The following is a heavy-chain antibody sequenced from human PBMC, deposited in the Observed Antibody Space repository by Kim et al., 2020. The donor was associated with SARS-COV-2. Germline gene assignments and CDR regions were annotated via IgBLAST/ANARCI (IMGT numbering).Heavy chain of an antibody. J-gene: IGHJ4*02. V-gene: IGHV3-21*01. CDR3: ARDGYNGPSFDY. CDR1: GFTFSSYS. D-gene: IGHD5-12*01. CDR2: ISSSSSYI. Sequence: GGSLRLSCAASGFTFSSYSMNWVRQAPGKGLEWVSSISSSSSYIYYADSVKGRFTISRDNAKNSLYLQMNSLRAEDTAVYYCARDGYNGPSFDYWGQGTLVTVSS.